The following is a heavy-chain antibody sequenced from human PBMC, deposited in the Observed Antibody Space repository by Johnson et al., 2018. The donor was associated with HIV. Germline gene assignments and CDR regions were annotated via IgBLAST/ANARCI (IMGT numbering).Heavy chain of an antibody. Sequence: VQLVESGGGLVQPGGSLRLSCAASGFTFSSYWMSWVRQAPGKGLEWVANIKQDGSEQYYVDSVKGRFTISRDNAKNSLYLQMNSLRAEDTAVYYCARDQSLYRWRPPPADAFDIWGQGTMVTVSS. J-gene: IGHJ3*02. CDR2: IKQDGSEQ. CDR3: ARDQSLYRWRPPPADAFDI. V-gene: IGHV3-7*05. D-gene: IGHD2-15*01. CDR1: GFTFSSYW.